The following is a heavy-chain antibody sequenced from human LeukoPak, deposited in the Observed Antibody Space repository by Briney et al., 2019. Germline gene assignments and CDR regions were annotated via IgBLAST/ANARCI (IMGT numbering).Heavy chain of an antibody. CDR1: GFTFGDYA. Sequence: TGGSLRLSCTASGFTFGDYAMSWVRQAPGKGLEWVGFIRSKAYGGTTEYAASVKGRFTISRDDSKSIAYLQMNSLKTEDTAVYYCTRDAYNYYDSSGYLDYWGQGTLVTVSS. V-gene: IGHV3-49*04. CDR2: IRSKAYGGTT. J-gene: IGHJ4*02. D-gene: IGHD3-22*01. CDR3: TRDAYNYYDSSGYLDY.